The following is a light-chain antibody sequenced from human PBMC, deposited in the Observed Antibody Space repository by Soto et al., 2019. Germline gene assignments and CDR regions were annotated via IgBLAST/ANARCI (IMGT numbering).Light chain of an antibody. Sequence: EIVLTQSPGTLSLSPGERATLSCRASEFLSSSYLVWYQQKPGQAPRLLIYAASRRATGIPDRFSGSGSATEYTLTINTLEPEDFAVYYCQQQGTFGQGTK. V-gene: IGKV3-20*01. CDR2: AAS. J-gene: IGKJ2*01. CDR1: EFLSSSY. CDR3: QQQGT.